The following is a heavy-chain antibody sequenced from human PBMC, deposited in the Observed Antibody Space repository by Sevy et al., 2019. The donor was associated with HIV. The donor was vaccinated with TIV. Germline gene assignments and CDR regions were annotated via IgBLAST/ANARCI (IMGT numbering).Heavy chain of an antibody. CDR1: VFSFSSYA. CDR3: ARGNEFGAFDI. V-gene: IGHV3-30-3*01. Sequence: GGSLRLSCAASVFSFSSYAMHWVRQAPGKGLEWVAVISYDGSNKYYADSVKGRFTISRDNSKNTLYLQMNSLRAEDTAVYYCARGNEFGAFDIWGQGTMVTVSS. D-gene: IGHD3-10*01. CDR2: ISYDGSNK. J-gene: IGHJ3*02.